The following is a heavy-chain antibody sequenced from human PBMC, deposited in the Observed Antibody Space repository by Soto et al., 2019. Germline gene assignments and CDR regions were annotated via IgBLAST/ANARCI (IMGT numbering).Heavy chain of an antibody. CDR2: TWFDGSNE. CDR1: GFLFSDYG. D-gene: IGHD2-8*01. V-gene: IGHV3-33*01. CDR3: LRGSNGMDV. J-gene: IGHJ6*02. Sequence: QVQLVESGGGVVQPGTTLRLSCVASGFLFSDYGMQWVRQAPGKGLEWVAVTWFDGSNEMYADSVKGRFTIFRDNSRDTLYRQITSLTVEDTGVCYCLRGSNGMDVGGRGTTVIVSS.